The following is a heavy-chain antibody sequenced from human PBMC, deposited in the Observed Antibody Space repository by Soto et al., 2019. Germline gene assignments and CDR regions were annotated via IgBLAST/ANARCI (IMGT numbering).Heavy chain of an antibody. CDR3: ARGTRDGYYFEY. D-gene: IGHD2-8*01. V-gene: IGHV4-30-2*01. CDR2: IYQSGST. CDR1: GDSISSGGYS. Sequence: PSETLSLTCAVSGDSISSGGYSWTWIRQPPGKGLEWIGHIYQSGSTLYNPSLESRVAISVDKSKNLFSLDLSSVTAAGTAVYYCARGTRDGYYFEYWGQGILVTVSS. J-gene: IGHJ4*02.